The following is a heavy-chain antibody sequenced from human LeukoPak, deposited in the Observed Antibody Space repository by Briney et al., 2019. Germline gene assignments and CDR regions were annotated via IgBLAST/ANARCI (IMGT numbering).Heavy chain of an antibody. D-gene: IGHD5/OR15-5a*01. J-gene: IGHJ4*02. CDR3: STRDQSRTHVVPADY. CDR1: GVSVTSDNW. CDR2: IHHGGTI. Sequence: PSETLSLTCSVSGVSVTSDNWWTWVRQPPKKGLEWIGEIHHGGTINYNPSLTSRVSISIDKSQNQLSLKLQSVTAADTAVYYCSTRDQSRTHVVPADYWGQGTLVTVTS. V-gene: IGHV4-4*02.